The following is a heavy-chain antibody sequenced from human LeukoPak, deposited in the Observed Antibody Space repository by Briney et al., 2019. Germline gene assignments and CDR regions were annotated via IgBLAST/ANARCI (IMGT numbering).Heavy chain of an antibody. D-gene: IGHD3-22*01. CDR2: ISWNSGSI. J-gene: IGHJ4*02. Sequence: PGRSLRLSRAASGFTFDDYAMHWVRQAPGKGLEWVSGISWNSGSIGYADSVKGRFTISRDNAKNSLYLQMNSLRAEDTALYYCAKDSYYDSSGLPDYWGQGTLVTVSS. CDR1: GFTFDDYA. V-gene: IGHV3-9*01. CDR3: AKDSYYDSSGLPDY.